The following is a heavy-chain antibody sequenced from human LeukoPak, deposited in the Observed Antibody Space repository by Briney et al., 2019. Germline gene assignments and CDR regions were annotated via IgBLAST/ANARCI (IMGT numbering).Heavy chain of an antibody. Sequence: GASVKVSCKASGGTFSSYAISWVRQAPGQGLEWMGGIIPIFGTANYAQKFQGRVTITTDESTSTAYMELSSLRSEDTAVYYCATTSYYDFWGGYKNFDYWGQGTLVTVSS. CDR1: GGTFSSYA. J-gene: IGHJ4*02. V-gene: IGHV1-69*05. D-gene: IGHD3-3*01. CDR2: IIPIFGTA. CDR3: ATTSYYDFWGGYKNFDY.